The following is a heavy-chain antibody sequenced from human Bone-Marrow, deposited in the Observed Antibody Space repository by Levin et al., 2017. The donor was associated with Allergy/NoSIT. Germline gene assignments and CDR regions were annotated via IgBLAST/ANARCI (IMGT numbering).Heavy chain of an antibody. D-gene: IGHD6-19*01. CDR3: ERLDSSDWFGAFDY. CDR1: GGSITSRSYY. J-gene: IGHJ4*03. Sequence: PSETLSLTCTVSGGSITSRSYYWGWVRQPPGKGLQWVASIYYSGGTTYYNPSLKSRVTISADTSKNEFSLRLNSVTATATAVYYCERLDSSDWFGAFDYWGHGTLVTVSS. CDR2: IYYSGGTT. V-gene: IGHV4-39*01.